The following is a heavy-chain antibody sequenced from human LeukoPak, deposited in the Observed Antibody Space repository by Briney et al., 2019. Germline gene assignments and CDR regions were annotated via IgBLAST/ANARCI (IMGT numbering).Heavy chain of an antibody. CDR2: MYYSGST. CDR3: AKRGAEVGTTVAPGDY. D-gene: IGHD1-26*01. Sequence: SETLSLTCTVSGGSISSSGYYWGWIRQPPGKGLEWIGSMYYSGSTYYNPSLKSRVTISVDTSKNQFSLKLSSVTAADTAVYYCAKRGAEVGTTVAPGDYWGQGTLLTVSS. V-gene: IGHV4-39*07. J-gene: IGHJ4*02. CDR1: GGSISSSGYY.